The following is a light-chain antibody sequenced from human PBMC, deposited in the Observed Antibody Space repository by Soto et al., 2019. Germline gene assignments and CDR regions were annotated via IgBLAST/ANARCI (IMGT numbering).Light chain of an antibody. Sequence: QSVLTQPASVSGSPGQSIAISCTGTSSDVGGYNYVSWYQQDPGEAPKLLIYDVSNRPSGISDRFSGSKSGNTASLTISGLQAEDEADYYCGSYTSTTLHVVFGGGTKLTVL. CDR1: SSDVGGYNY. V-gene: IGLV2-14*01. J-gene: IGLJ2*01. CDR3: GSYTSTTLHVV. CDR2: DVS.